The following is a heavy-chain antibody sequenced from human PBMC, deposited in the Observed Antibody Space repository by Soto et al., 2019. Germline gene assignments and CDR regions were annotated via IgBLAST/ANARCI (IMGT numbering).Heavy chain of an antibody. J-gene: IGHJ6*02. CDR3: ARDWRGYSYGYYYYYGMDV. CDR2: IYYSGST. V-gene: IGHV4-31*03. CDR1: GGSISSGGYY. D-gene: IGHD5-18*01. Sequence: SETLSLTCIVSGGSISSGGYYWSWIRQQPGKGLEWIGYIYYSGSTYYNPSLKSRVTISVDTSKNQFSLKLSSVTAADTAVYYCARDWRGYSYGYYYYYGMDVWGQGTTVTASS.